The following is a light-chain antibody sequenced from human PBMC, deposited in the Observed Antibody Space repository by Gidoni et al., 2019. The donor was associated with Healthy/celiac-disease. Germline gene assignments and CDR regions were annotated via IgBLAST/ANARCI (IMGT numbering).Light chain of an antibody. Sequence: QSVLTQPPPVSGAPGQTAPISCPGSSSNIGAGYDVHWYQQLPGTAPKLLIYGNSNRPSGVPDRFSGSKSGTSASLAITGLQAEDEADYYCQSYDSSLSGSKVFGGGTKLTVL. CDR2: GNS. J-gene: IGLJ2*01. V-gene: IGLV1-40*01. CDR3: QSYDSSLSGSKV. CDR1: SSNIGAGYD.